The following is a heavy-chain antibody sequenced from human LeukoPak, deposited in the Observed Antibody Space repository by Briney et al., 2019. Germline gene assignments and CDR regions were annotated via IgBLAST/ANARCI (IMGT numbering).Heavy chain of an antibody. CDR1: GFTFSSYS. CDR3: ARLGAVAGAFDI. V-gene: IGHV3-21*01. D-gene: IGHD6-19*01. Sequence: PGGSLRLSCAASGFTFSSYSMNWVRQAPGKGLEWVSSISSSSSYIYYADSVKGRFTISRDNAKNSLYLQMNSLRAEDTAVYYCARLGAVAGAFDIWGQGTMVTVSS. J-gene: IGHJ3*02. CDR2: ISSSSSYI.